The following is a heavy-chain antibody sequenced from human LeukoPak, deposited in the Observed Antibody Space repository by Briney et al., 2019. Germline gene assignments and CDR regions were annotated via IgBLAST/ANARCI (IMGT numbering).Heavy chain of an antibody. D-gene: IGHD6-19*01. CDR1: GFTFSSYW. J-gene: IGHJ6*03. V-gene: IGHV3-7*01. CDR3: AREVAGTMDGYYHMDV. CDR2: IKQDGSEK. Sequence: GGSLRPSCAAPGFTFSSYWMSWVRQAPGKGLEWVANIKQDGSEKYYVDSVKGRFTISRDNAKNSLYLQMNSLRAEDTAVYYCAREVAGTMDGYYHMDVWGKGTTVTVSS.